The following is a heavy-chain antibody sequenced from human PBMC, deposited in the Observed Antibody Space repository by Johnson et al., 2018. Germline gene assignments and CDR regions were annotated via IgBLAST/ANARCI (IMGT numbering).Heavy chain of an antibody. V-gene: IGHV3-13*01. CDR2: IGTAGDT. Sequence: VQLVQSGGGVVQPGGSLRLSCAASGFTFSSYDMHWVRQATGKGLEWVSAIGTAGDTYYPGSVKGRFTISRDNSKNTLYLQMNSLRAEDTAVYYRAKERINSGSYCQHWGQGTLVTVSS. D-gene: IGHD1-26*01. CDR3: AKERINSGSYCQH. J-gene: IGHJ1*01. CDR1: GFTFSSYD.